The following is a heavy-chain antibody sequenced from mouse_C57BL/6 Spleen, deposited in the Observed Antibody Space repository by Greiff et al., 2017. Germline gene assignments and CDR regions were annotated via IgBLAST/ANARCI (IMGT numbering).Heavy chain of an antibody. CDR1: GYTFTNYW. CDR3: ARDYDYEDYFDY. CDR2: IYPGGGYT. J-gene: IGHJ2*01. Sequence: VQLQQSGAELVRPGTSVKMSCKASGYTFTNYWIGWAKQRPGHGLEWIGDIYPGGGYTNYNEKFKGKATLTADKSSSTAYMQFSSLTSEDSAVYYCARDYDYEDYFDYWGQGTTLTVSS. D-gene: IGHD2-4*01. V-gene: IGHV1-63*01.